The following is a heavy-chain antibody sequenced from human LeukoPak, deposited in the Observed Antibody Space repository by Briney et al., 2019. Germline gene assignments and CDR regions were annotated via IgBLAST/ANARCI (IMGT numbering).Heavy chain of an antibody. Sequence: ASVKVSCKASGYTFTGYYMHWVRQAPGQGLEWMGRINHNSGSTKYAQTSQGRVTIARDTSISTAYMERSRLRADDTAVYYCARVVGYDFWCGYYFDYWGKGTLVTVSS. CDR1: GYTFTGYY. D-gene: IGHD3/OR15-3a*01. CDR2: INHNSGST. V-gene: IGHV1-2*06. J-gene: IGHJ4*02. CDR3: ARVVGYDFWCGYYFDY.